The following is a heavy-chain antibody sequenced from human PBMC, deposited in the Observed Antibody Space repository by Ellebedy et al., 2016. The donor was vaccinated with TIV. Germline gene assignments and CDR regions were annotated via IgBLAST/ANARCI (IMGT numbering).Heavy chain of an antibody. J-gene: IGHJ6*02. CDR1: GFTSQKYW. D-gene: IGHD3-10*01. V-gene: IGHV3-7*01. CDR3: ARAVHYPSGSIPLFYFGMDV. Sequence: PGGSLRLSCAASGFTSQKYWMNWVRQVPGRGLEWVANIKHDGSERYSLDSVKGRFTISRDNAKASLYLQMDSLRVEDTAVYYCARAVHYPSGSIPLFYFGMDVWGQGTTVTVSS. CDR2: IKHDGSER.